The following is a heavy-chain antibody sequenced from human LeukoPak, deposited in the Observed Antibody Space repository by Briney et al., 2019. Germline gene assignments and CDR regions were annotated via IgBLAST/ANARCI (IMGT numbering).Heavy chain of an antibody. CDR2: ISSSSSYI. V-gene: IGHV3-21*01. Sequence: GGSLRLTCAASGFTFSSYSMNWVCQAPGKGLEWVSSISSSSSYIYYADSVKGRFTISRDNAKNSLHLQMNSLRAEDTAVYYSASLRITMIVDYALDIWGQGTMVTVSS. J-gene: IGHJ3*02. CDR3: ASLRITMIVDYALDI. CDR1: GFTFSSYS. D-gene: IGHD3-22*01.